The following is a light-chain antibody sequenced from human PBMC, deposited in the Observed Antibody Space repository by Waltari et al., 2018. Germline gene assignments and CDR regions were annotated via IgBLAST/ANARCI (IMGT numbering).Light chain of an antibody. V-gene: IGLV2-23*01. CDR3: CSYAGSLTWV. Sequence: QSALTQPASVSGSPGQSIALPCPGTSIDVGSYNLVPWYQQHPGKAPKLMLYEGNKRPSGVSNRFSASTSGNTASLTVSGLQAEDEADYYCCSYAGSLTWVFGGGTKVTVL. CDR1: SIDVGSYNL. CDR2: EGN. J-gene: IGLJ3*02.